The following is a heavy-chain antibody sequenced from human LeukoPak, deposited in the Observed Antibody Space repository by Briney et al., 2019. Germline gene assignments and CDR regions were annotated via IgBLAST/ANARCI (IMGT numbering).Heavy chain of an antibody. Sequence: GGSLRLSCAASGFTVSSDYMSWVRQAPGKGLEWVSIIYSGGDTYYADSVKGRFTISRDNSKNTLYLQMNSLRAEDTAVYYCAKGDWFLFDPWGQGTLVTVSS. CDR2: IYSGGDT. V-gene: IGHV3-53*01. D-gene: IGHD3/OR15-3a*01. J-gene: IGHJ5*02. CDR1: GFTVSSDY. CDR3: AKGDWFLFDP.